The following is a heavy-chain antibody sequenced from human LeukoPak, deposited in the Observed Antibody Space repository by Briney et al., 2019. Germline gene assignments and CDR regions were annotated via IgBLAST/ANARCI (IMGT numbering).Heavy chain of an antibody. Sequence: PSETLSLTCAVYGGSFSGYYWSWIRQPPGKGLEWIGEINHSGSTNYNPSLKSRVTISVDTSKNQFSLKLSSVTAADTAVYYCARGPYYIAVAAYYFDYWGQGTLVTVSS. D-gene: IGHD6-19*01. CDR1: GGSFSGYY. CDR2: INHSGST. V-gene: IGHV4-34*01. J-gene: IGHJ4*02. CDR3: ARGPYYIAVAAYYFDY.